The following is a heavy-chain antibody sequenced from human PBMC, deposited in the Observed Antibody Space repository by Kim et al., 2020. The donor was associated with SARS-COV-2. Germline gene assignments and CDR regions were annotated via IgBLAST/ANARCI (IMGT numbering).Heavy chain of an antibody. Sequence: GGSLRLSCAASGFTFDDYAMHWVRQAPGKGLEWVSGISWNSGSIGYADSVKGRFTISRDNAKNSLYLQMNSLRAEDTALYYCAKDHSTVGATCVDYWGQGTLVTVSS. D-gene: IGHD1-26*01. CDR1: GFTFDDYA. CDR3: AKDHSTVGATCVDY. CDR2: ISWNSGSI. V-gene: IGHV3-9*01. J-gene: IGHJ4*02.